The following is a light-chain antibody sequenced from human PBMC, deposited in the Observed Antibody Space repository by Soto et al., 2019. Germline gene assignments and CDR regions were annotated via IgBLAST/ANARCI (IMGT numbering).Light chain of an antibody. CDR2: EGS. CDR3: CSYAGSSTFFYV. CDR1: SSDVGSYNL. J-gene: IGLJ1*01. V-gene: IGLV2-23*03. Sequence: LTQPASVSGSPGQSITISCTGTSSDVGSYNLVSWYQQHPGKAPKLMIYEGSKRPSGVSNRFSGSKSGNTASLTISGLQAEDEADYYCCSYAGSSTFFYVFGTGTKVTVL.